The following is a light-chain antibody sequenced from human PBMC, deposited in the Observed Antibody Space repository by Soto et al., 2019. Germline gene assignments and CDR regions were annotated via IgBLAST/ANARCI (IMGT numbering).Light chain of an antibody. CDR2: DAS. V-gene: IGKV3-11*01. Sequence: EIVLTQSPATLSLSPGERATHSCRASQSVSSYLAWYQQKPGQAPRLLIYDASNRATGIPARFSGSGSGTDFTLTISSLEPEDFAVYYCQQRSNWPFVTFGQGTKLEIK. CDR3: QQRSNWPFVT. J-gene: IGKJ2*01. CDR1: QSVSSY.